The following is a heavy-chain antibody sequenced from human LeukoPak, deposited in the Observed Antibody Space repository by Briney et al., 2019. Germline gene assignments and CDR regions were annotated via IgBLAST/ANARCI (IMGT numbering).Heavy chain of an antibody. Sequence: ASVKDSCKASGYTFTCYGISWVRQAPGQGLEWMGWIRAYNGNTNYAQKLQGRVTMTTDTSTSTAYMELRSLRSDDTAVYYCARESQQVFDYWGQGTLVTVSS. CDR3: ARESQQVFDY. J-gene: IGHJ4*02. V-gene: IGHV1-18*01. CDR1: GYTFTCYG. CDR2: IRAYNGNT. D-gene: IGHD5-18*01.